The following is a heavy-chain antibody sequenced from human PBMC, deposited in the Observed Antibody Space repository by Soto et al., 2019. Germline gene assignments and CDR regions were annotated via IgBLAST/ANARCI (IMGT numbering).Heavy chain of an antibody. Sequence: TSETLSLTCTVSGGSISSYYWSWIRQPPGKGLEWIGYIYYSGSTNYNPSLKSRVTISVDTSKNQFSLKLSSVTAADTAVYYCARHITMVRGVIINYMDVWGKGTTVTVSS. J-gene: IGHJ6*03. CDR2: IYYSGST. V-gene: IGHV4-59*08. CDR3: ARHITMVRGVIINYMDV. D-gene: IGHD3-10*01. CDR1: GGSISSYY.